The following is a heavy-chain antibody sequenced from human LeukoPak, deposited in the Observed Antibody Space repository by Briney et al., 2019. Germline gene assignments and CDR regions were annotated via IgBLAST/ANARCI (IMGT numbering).Heavy chain of an antibody. J-gene: IGHJ5*02. CDR1: GGSISSDY. V-gene: IGHV4-59*08. CDR3: ARHRPGGRRLDP. Sequence: PAETLCLTCTVSGGSISSDYLSWIRQPPGKGLEWIGYINYSGNTNSNPSLKSRVTISVDTSNNQISLKLSSVTAADTAVYYCARHRPGGRRLDPWGPGNPG. CDR2: INYSGNT. D-gene: IGHD3-16*01.